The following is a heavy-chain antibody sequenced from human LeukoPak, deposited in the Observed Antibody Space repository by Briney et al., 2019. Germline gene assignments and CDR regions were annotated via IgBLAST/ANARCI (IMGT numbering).Heavy chain of an antibody. CDR2: INPNSGGT. CDR3: ARAPFLSSAWLVKRGGDYFDY. V-gene: IGHV1-2*06. CDR1: GYTFTGYY. J-gene: IGHJ4*02. D-gene: IGHD6-19*01. Sequence: ASVKVSCKASGYTFTGYYMHWVRQAPGQGLEWMGLINPNSGGTNYAQKFQGRVTMTRDTSISTAYMELSRLRSDDTAVYYCARAPFLSSAWLVKRGGDYFDYWGQGTLVTVSS.